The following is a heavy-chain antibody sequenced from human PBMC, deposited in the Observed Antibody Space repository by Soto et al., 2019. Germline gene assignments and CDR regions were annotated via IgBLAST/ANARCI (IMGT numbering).Heavy chain of an antibody. V-gene: IGHV5-51*01. CDR2: IYPGDSDT. CDR3: ARDIAVAGSKDAFDI. J-gene: IGHJ3*02. D-gene: IGHD6-19*01. CDR1: GYSFTSYW. Sequence: GESLKISCKGSGYSFTSYWIGWVRQMPGKGLEWMGIIYPGDSDTRYSPSFQGQVTISADKSISTAYLQWSSLKASDTAMYYCARDIAVAGSKDAFDIWGQGTMVTVSS.